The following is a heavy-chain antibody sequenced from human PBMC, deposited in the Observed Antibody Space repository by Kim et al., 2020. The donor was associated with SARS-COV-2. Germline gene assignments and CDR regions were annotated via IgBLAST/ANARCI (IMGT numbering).Heavy chain of an antibody. D-gene: IGHD3-9*01. CDR3: ARSPIRYYGMDV. J-gene: IGHJ6*02. V-gene: IGHV3-53*01. Sequence: YADSVQSRFTISRDISRNTIFLRLRNLRAEDTAVYYCARSPIRYYGMDVWGQGTTVTVSS.